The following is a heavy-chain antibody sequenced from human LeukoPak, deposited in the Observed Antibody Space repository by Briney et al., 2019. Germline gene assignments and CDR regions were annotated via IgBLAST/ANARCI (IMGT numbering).Heavy chain of an antibody. CDR1: GGSISSSSYY. J-gene: IGHJ4*02. Sequence: SETLSLTCTVSGGSISSSSYYWGWIRQPPGKGLEWIGSIYYSGSTYYNPSLKSRVTISVDTSKNQFSLKLSSVTAADTAVYYCRVYIAVAGTGFDYWGQGTLVTVSS. CDR3: RVYIAVAGTGFDY. D-gene: IGHD6-19*01. V-gene: IGHV4-39*07. CDR2: IYYSGST.